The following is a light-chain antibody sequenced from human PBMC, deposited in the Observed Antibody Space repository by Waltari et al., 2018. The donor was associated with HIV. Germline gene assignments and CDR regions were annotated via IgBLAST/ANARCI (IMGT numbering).Light chain of an antibody. CDR2: DAS. Sequence: EIVLTQSPATMSLSPGERATLSCRASQSISGYLAWYQQKPGQAPRLLIYDASNRATCIPSRFSGSGSWTDFTLTISSLEPEDFAVYYCQQRSDWPLTFGGGTKVEIK. CDR1: QSISGY. J-gene: IGKJ4*01. V-gene: IGKV3-11*01. CDR3: QQRSDWPLT.